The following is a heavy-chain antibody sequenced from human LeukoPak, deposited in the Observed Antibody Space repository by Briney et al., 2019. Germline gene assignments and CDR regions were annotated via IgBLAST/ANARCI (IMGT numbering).Heavy chain of an antibody. V-gene: IGHV1-18*01. CDR1: GYTFTSYG. J-gene: IGHJ5*02. D-gene: IGHD2-15*01. CDR2: IGAYNGNT. Sequence: ASVKVSCKASGYTFTSYGISWVRQAPGQGLEWMGWIGAYNGNTNYAQKLQGRVTMTTDTSTSTAYMELRSLRSDDTAVYYCARVRPYYCSGGSCSFDPWGQGTLVTVSS. CDR3: ARVRPYYCSGGSCSFDP.